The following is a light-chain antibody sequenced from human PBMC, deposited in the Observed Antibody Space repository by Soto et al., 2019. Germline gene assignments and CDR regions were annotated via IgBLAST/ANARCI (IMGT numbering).Light chain of an antibody. J-gene: IGKJ1*01. CDR3: QHFVNSLTWT. CDR2: GAS. V-gene: IGKV3-20*01. CDR1: QSVSSTY. Sequence: ETVFTESPGTLPLSHGERATHSCWASQSVSSTYLIWYQQKPGQAPRLLIYGASSRATGVPDRFSGGGSGTDFTLTISRLEPEDFAVYYCQHFVNSLTWTFGQGTKVDIK.